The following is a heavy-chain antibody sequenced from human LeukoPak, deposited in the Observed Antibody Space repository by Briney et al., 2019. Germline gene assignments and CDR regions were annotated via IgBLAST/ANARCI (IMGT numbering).Heavy chain of an antibody. J-gene: IGHJ3*02. CDR3: ARIWPDI. CDR1: GGSFSGYY. Sequence: SETLSLTCAVYGGSFSGYYWSWIRQPPGKGLEWIAEINHRGNTNYNPSLKSRATISVDTSKNQFSLKLNSVTAADTAVYYYARIWPDIWGQGTMVTVSS. D-gene: IGHD3-10*01. CDR2: INHRGNT. V-gene: IGHV4-34*01.